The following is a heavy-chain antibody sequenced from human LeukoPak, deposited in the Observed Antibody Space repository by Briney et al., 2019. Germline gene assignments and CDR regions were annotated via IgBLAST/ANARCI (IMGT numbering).Heavy chain of an antibody. D-gene: IGHD6-13*01. Sequence: SVKVSCKASGYTFTSYGISWVRQAPGQGLEWMGGIIPIFGTANYAQKFQGRVTITADESTSTAYMELSSLRSEDTAVYYCARVGYSSSWAFDYWGQGTLVTVSS. CDR3: ARVGYSSSWAFDY. CDR1: GYTFTSYG. CDR2: IIPIFGTA. J-gene: IGHJ4*02. V-gene: IGHV1-69*13.